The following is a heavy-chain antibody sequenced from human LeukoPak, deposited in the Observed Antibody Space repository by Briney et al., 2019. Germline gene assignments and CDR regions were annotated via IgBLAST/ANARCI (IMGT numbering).Heavy chain of an antibody. Sequence: GGALTLSCGASGFTFRGYLMSWLRQAPGKGVGWVANIKQDGGEKYYVDSVKGRFTISRDNAKNSLYLQMNSLRAEDTAVYYCARDRGFGQADVWGKGTTVTVSS. D-gene: IGHD3-10*01. CDR3: ARDRGFGQADV. CDR2: IKQDGGEK. J-gene: IGHJ6*04. V-gene: IGHV3-7*01. CDR1: GFTFRGYL.